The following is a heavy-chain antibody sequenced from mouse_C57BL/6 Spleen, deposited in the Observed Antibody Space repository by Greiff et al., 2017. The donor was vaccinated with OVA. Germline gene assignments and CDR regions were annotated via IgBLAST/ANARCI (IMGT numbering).Heavy chain of an antibody. V-gene: IGHV1-69*01. CDR2: IDPSDSYT. Sequence: QVQLQQPGAELVMPGASVKLSCKASGYTFTSYWMHWVKQRPGQGLEWIGEIDPSDSYTNYNQKFKGKSTLTVDKSSSTAYMQLSSLTSEDSAVYYCARRVRRNYYAMDYWGQGTSGTVSS. CDR1: GYTFTSYW. D-gene: IGHD1-2*01. CDR3: ARRVRRNYYAMDY. J-gene: IGHJ4*01.